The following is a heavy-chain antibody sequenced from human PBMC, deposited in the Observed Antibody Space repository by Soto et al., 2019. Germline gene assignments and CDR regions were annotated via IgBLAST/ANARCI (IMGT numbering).Heavy chain of an antibody. CDR3: ARERPYYYDSSDSDAFDI. D-gene: IGHD3-22*01. V-gene: IGHV4-39*07. CDR1: GGSISSSSYY. Sequence: SDTLSLTCTVSGGSISSSSYYWGWIRQPPGKGLEWIGSIYYSGSTYYNPSLKSRVTISVDTSKNQFSLKLSSVTAADTAVYYCARERPYYYDSSDSDAFDIWGQGTMVTVSS. J-gene: IGHJ3*02. CDR2: IYYSGST.